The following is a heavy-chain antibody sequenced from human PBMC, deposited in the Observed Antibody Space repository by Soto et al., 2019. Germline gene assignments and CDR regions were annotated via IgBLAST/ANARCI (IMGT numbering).Heavy chain of an antibody. V-gene: IGHV4-34*01. CDR1: GGSFSGYY. J-gene: IGHJ4*02. CDR3: ARGRAEIWRGYPYSFDF. Sequence: SETLSLTCAVYGGSFSGYYWSGIRQPPGKGLEWIGEINHSGSTNYNPSLKSRVTISVDTSKNQFSLKLSSVTAADTAVYYCARGRAEIWRGYPYSFDFPGPGTLVTVSS. CDR2: INHSGST. D-gene: IGHD3-3*01.